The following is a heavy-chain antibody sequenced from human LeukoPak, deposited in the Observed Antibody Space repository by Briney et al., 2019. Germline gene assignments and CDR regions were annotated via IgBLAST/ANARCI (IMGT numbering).Heavy chain of an antibody. CDR2: TSGNGAET. V-gene: IGHV3-23*01. CDR3: AKDSGWPFDY. J-gene: IGHJ4*02. Sequence: PGGSLRLSCAASGFIFSSYALSWVRQAPGKGLEWVSATSGNGAETYYADSVKGRFTISRDNSKNTLYLQMNSLRAEDTAVYYSAKDSGWPFDYWGQGTLVTVSS. CDR1: GFIFSSYA. D-gene: IGHD6-19*01.